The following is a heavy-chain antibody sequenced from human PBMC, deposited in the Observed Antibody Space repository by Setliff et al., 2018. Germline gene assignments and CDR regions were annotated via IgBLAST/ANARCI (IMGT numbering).Heavy chain of an antibody. CDR1: GGSFSGYY. D-gene: IGHD2-2*01. V-gene: IGHV4-34*01. CDR2: INHTGST. J-gene: IGHJ5*02. Sequence: SETLSLTCAVYGGSFSGYYWSWIRQPPGKGLEWIGEINHTGSTNYSPSLKSRVTISVDTSKNQSPLKLTSVTAADTAVYYCARGYGSSPSCFFAGWFDPWGQGTLVTVSS. CDR3: ARGYGSSPSCFFAGWFDP.